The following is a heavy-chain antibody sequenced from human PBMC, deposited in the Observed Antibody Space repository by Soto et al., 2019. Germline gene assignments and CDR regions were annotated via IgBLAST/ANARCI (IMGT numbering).Heavy chain of an antibody. J-gene: IGHJ5*02. CDR2: INAGIGDT. CDR1: GYTYTSYA. V-gene: IGHV1-3*01. Sequence: ASVKVSCKASGYTYTSYAMHWVRQAHEQRLEWMGWINAGIGDTQYSQKFQGRFTISRDTSQNTLYLQMNSLRAEDTAVYYCAKDRLAEPSSGRVQFDPWGQGTLVTVSS. CDR3: AKDRLAEPSSGRVQFDP. D-gene: IGHD1-1*01.